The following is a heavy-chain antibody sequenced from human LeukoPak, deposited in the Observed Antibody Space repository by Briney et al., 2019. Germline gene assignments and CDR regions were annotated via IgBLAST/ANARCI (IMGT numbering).Heavy chain of an antibody. CDR1: GGTFSSYA. Sequence: SVKVSCKASGGTFSSYAISWVRQAPGQGLEWMGGIIPIFGTANYAQKFQGRVTITADESTSTAYMELSSLRSEGTAVYYCASCRYYYYYMDVWGKGTTVTVSS. V-gene: IGHV1-69*13. CDR2: IIPIFGTA. J-gene: IGHJ6*03. CDR3: ASCRYYYYYMDV.